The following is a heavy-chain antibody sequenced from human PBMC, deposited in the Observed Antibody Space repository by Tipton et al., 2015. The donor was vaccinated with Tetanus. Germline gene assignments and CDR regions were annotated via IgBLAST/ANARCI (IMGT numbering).Heavy chain of an antibody. CDR1: GGSISSYY. V-gene: IGHV4-34*01. D-gene: IGHD3-10*01. Sequence: TLSLTCTVSGGSISSYYWSWIRQPPGKGLEWIGEINHSGSTNYNPSLKSRVTISVDTSKNQFSLKLSSVTAADTAVYYCARRDVIKIDYWGQGTLVTVSS. CDR3: ARRDVIKIDY. CDR2: INHSGST. J-gene: IGHJ4*02.